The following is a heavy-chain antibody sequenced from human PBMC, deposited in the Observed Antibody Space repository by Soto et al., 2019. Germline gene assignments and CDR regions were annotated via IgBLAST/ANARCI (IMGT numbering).Heavy chain of an antibody. CDR2: IWYDGSNK. CDR3: ARDVLYYDSSGYYHYAGYYFDY. D-gene: IGHD3-22*01. CDR1: GFTFSSYG. J-gene: IGHJ4*02. Sequence: GGSLRLSCAASGFTFSSYGMHWVRQAPGKGLEWVAVIWYDGSNKYYADSVKGRFTISRDNSKNTLCLQMNSLRAEDTAVYYCARDVLYYDSSGYYHYAGYYFDYWGQGTLVTVSS. V-gene: IGHV3-33*01.